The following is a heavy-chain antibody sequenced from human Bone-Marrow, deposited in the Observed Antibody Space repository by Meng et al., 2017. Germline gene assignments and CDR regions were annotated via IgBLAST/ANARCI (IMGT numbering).Heavy chain of an antibody. J-gene: IGHJ4*02. V-gene: IGHV3-15*01. CDR1: VLSFPDAW. CDR3: ATGAAAADH. Sequence: VELADAGGVLVKPAGSLIVSCVPSVLSFPDAWMNWVRPAPGKGLEWVGRIKRNSDGGTIHYAAPVTGRFIISSDDSKNPLYLHMDSLLTEDAAVYFCATGAAAADHWGQGTLVTVSS. D-gene: IGHD6-13*01. CDR2: IKRNSDGGTI.